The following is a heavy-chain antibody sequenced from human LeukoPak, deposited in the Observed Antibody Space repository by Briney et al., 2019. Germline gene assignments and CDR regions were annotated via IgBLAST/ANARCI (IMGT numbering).Heavy chain of an antibody. CDR1: GFTFGDYA. D-gene: IGHD1-26*01. CDR3: TRKMVGSSIDY. Sequence: PGRSLRLSCAASGFTFGDYAMSWVRQAPGKGLEWVGLIRSKAYSGTAEYAASVKGRFTISRDDSESVAYLQMNSLKIEDTAVYYCTRKMVGSSIDYWGQGTLVTVSS. V-gene: IGHV3-49*04. J-gene: IGHJ4*02. CDR2: IRSKAYSGTA.